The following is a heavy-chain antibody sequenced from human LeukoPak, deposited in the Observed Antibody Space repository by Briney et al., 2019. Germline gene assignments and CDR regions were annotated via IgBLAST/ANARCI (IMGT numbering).Heavy chain of an antibody. J-gene: IGHJ5*02. Sequence: GASVKFSCKASVYRFTVYYMHWVRRAPGQGLEWMGRINPNSGGTNYAQKFQGRVTMTRDTSISTAYMELSRLRSDDTAVYDCAYSSSWYVWFDPWGQGTLVT. V-gene: IGHV1-2*06. CDR2: INPNSGGT. CDR1: VYRFTVYY. D-gene: IGHD6-13*01. CDR3: AYSSSWYVWFDP.